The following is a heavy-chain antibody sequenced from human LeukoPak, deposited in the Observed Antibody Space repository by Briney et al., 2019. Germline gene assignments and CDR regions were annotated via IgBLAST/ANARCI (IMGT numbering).Heavy chain of an antibody. D-gene: IGHD6-13*01. CDR2: ISGSGGST. V-gene: IGHV3-23*01. CDR1: GFTFSSYA. J-gene: IGHJ4*02. CDR3: AIREGQQPYPFDY. Sequence: PGGSLRLSCAASGFTFSSYAMSWVRQAPGKGLEWVSAISGSGGSTYYADSVKGRSTISRDNSKNTLYLQMNSLRAEDTAVYYCAIREGQQPYPFDYWGQGTLVTVSS.